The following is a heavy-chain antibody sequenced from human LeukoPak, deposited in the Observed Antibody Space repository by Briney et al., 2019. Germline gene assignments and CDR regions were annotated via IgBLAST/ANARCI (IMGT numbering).Heavy chain of an antibody. CDR3: ARGDPLKGTRVFYHHGMDV. J-gene: IGHJ6*02. D-gene: IGHD1-14*01. V-gene: IGHV3-33*01. CDR1: GFTFSDSG. Sequence: GGSLRLSCTASGFTFSDSGMHWVRQAPGKGLEWVAVIWFDGSHKYFGDSVKGRFTISRDNSKNTVYLQMSSLRGDDTAVYYCARGDPLKGTRVFYHHGMDVWGQGTTVTVSS. CDR2: IWFDGSHK.